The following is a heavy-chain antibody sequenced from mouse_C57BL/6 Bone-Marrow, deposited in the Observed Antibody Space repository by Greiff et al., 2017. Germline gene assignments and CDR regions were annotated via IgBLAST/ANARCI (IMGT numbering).Heavy chain of an antibody. CDR3: ARWGGHYCDY. CDR2: IDPSDSYT. CDR1: GYTFTSYW. Sequence: VQLQQPGAELVMPGASVKLSCKASGYTFTSYWMHWVKQRPGQGLEWIGEIDPSDSYTNYNQKFKGKSTLTVDKSSSTAYMQLSSLTSEDSAVYYCARWGGHYCDYWGQGTTLTVSS. J-gene: IGHJ2*01. V-gene: IGHV1-69*01.